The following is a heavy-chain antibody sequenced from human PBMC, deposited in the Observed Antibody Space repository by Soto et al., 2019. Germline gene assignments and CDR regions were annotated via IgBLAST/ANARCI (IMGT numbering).Heavy chain of an antibody. V-gene: IGHV3-74*01. CDR2: ISNDERNI. D-gene: IGHD6-25*01. J-gene: IGHJ4*02. CDR3: ASLSAPDDF. Sequence: EVLLVESGGGLVQPGGSMRLACAASGLTLSHYWMHWVRQVPGKGRVWVAEISNDERNIRTSYADSVKGRFTVSRDDAKNTLYLQMNSLRGDDTAVYYCASLSAPDDFWGQGAQVTVSS. CDR1: GLTLSHYW.